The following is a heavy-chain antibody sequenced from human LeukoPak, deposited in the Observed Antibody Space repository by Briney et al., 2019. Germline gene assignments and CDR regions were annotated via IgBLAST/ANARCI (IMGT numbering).Heavy chain of an antibody. CDR3: ARDRPTYYYDSSGYFDAFDI. CDR1: GFTFNDYA. CDR2: IYSGGST. V-gene: IGHV3-53*01. Sequence: GGSLRLSCAPSGFTFNDYAMHWVRQAPGKGLEWVSVIYSGGSTYYADSVKGRFTISRDNSKNTLYLQMNSLRAEDTAVYYCARDRPTYYYDSSGYFDAFDIWGQGTMVTVSS. D-gene: IGHD3-22*01. J-gene: IGHJ3*02.